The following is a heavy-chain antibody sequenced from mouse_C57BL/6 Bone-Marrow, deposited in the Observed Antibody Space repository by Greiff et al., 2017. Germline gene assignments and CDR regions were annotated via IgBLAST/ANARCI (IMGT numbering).Heavy chain of an antibody. CDR2: IYPGDGDT. Sequence: QVQLKQSGAELVKPGASVKISCKASGYAFSSYWMNWVKQRPGKSLEWIGQIYPGDGDTNYNGKFKGKATLTANKSSSTAYMHLSSLTSDDSAVYFCARGAYWGQGTLVTVSA. CDR3: ARGAY. CDR1: GYAFSSYW. V-gene: IGHV1-80*01. J-gene: IGHJ3*01.